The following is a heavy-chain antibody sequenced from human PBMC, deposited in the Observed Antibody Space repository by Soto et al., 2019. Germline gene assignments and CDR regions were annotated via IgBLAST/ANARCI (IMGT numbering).Heavy chain of an antibody. V-gene: IGHV4-31*01. CDR3: ARVGGINWFDP. D-gene: IGHD1-20*01. CDR2: IYYSGST. J-gene: IGHJ5*02. Sequence: QVQLQESGPGLVKPSQTLSLTCTVSGGSISSGGYYWSWIRQHPGKGLEWIGYIYYSGSTYYNPSLKSLVTISVDTSKNQFSMKLSSLTAADTAVYYGARVGGINWFDPWGQGTLVTVSS. CDR1: GGSISSGGYY.